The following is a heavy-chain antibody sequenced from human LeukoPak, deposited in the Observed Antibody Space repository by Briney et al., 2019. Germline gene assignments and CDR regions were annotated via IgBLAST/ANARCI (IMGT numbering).Heavy chain of an antibody. J-gene: IGHJ3*02. CDR2: INSDGIMT. Sequence: PGTSLRLSCAASGFTFSSYWMDWVRQAPGRGLVWVSGINSDGIMTRYAESVKGRFTISRDNAKNTLYLQMNSLRVEDTAVYYCARVGSTDSPHAFDIWGQGTTVTVSS. CDR1: GFTFSSYW. D-gene: IGHD3-22*01. V-gene: IGHV3-74*01. CDR3: ARVGSTDSPHAFDI.